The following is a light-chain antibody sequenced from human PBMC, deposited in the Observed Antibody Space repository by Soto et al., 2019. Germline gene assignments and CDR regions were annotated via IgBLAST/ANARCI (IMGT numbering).Light chain of an antibody. J-gene: IGLJ3*02. CDR3: SSYAGNNKL. CDR2: EVN. Sequence: QSVLTQPPSASGSPGQSVTISCTGTSSDVGNYNYVSWYQQHPGKVPKLMIYEVNKRPSGVPDRFSGSKSGNTASLTVSGLQAEDEADYYCSSYAGNNKLFGGGTKLTVL. V-gene: IGLV2-8*01. CDR1: SSDVGNYNY.